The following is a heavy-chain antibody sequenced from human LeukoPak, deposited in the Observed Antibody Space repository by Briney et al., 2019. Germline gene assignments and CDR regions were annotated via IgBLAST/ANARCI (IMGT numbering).Heavy chain of an antibody. V-gene: IGHV3-21*01. D-gene: IGHD2-21*02. CDR2: ISASSSYI. CDR1: GFTFSSYS. CDR3: AWLYCDGDCYP. J-gene: IGHJ5*02. Sequence: GGSLRLSCAASGFTFSSYSMNWVRQAPGKGPEWVSSISASSSYIYYADSVKGRFTISRDNAKNSLFLQMNSLRAEDTAVYYCAWLYCDGDCYPWGQGTLVTVSS.